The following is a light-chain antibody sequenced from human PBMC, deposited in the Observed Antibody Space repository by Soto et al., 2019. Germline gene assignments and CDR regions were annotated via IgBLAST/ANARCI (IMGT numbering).Light chain of an antibody. V-gene: IGLV2-11*01. CDR3: CSYAGSYIYV. J-gene: IGLJ1*01. Sequence: QSALTQPRSVSGSPGQSVTISCTGTSSDVGAYNSVSWYHQHPGKAPKLMIYDAYKRPSGVPDRFSGSRSGNTASLTISGLQADDEADYYCCSYAGSYIYVFGTGTKLTVL. CDR1: SSDVGAYNS. CDR2: DAY.